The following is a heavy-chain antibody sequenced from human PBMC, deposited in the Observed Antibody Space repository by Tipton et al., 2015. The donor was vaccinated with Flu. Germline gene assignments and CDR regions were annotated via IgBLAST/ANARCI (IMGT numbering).Heavy chain of an antibody. V-gene: IGHV4-59*08. J-gene: IGHJ6*02. CDR3: ARDSAAHYGMDV. CDR2: IYYSGST. Sequence: LRLSCSVSGGSITNYYWSWIRQPPGKGLEWIGYIYYSGSTNYNPSLKSRVTISVDTSKNQFSLKLSSVTAADTAVYYCARDSAAHYGMDVWGQGTTVTVSS. CDR1: GGSITNYY. D-gene: IGHD6-13*01.